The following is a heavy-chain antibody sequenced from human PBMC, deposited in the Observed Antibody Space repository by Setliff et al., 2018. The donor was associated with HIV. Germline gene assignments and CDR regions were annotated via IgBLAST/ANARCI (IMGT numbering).Heavy chain of an antibody. J-gene: IGHJ4*02. CDR2: ISSSSSTI. CDR3: ARDRGEYCSTTSCPFGY. V-gene: IGHV3-48*01. Sequence: GGSLRLSCAASGFTFSSYSMNWVRQAPGKGLEWVSYISSSSSTIYYADSVKVRFTISRDNAKNSLYLQMNSLRAEDTAVYYCARDRGEYCSTTSCPFGYWGQGTLVTVSS. D-gene: IGHD2-2*01. CDR1: GFTFSSYS.